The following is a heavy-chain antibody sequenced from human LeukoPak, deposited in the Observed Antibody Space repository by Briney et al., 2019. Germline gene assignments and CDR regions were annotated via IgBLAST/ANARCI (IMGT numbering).Heavy chain of an antibody. CDR3: AKDRLWFGEN. Sequence: GGSLRLSCAASGFTFSTSGMTWVRQAPGKGLDWVSIISGSGGTPYYTDSVKGRFTISRDNSKNTLYLQMNSLRAEDTAVYYCAKDRLWFGENWGQGTLVTVSS. CDR1: GFTFSTSG. D-gene: IGHD3-10*01. J-gene: IGHJ4*02. CDR2: ISGSGGTP. V-gene: IGHV3-23*01.